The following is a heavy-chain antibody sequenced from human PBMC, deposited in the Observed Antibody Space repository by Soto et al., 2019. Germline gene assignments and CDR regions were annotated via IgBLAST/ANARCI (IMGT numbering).Heavy chain of an antibody. D-gene: IGHD6-13*01. J-gene: IGHJ6*02. V-gene: IGHV1-2*02. CDR1: GYTFTGYY. CDR2: INPNSGGT. CDR3: ARERHSRASGEGYYYYYGMDV. Sequence: GASVKVSCKASGYTFTGYYMHWVRQAPGQGLEWMGWINPNSGGTNYAQKFQGRVTMTRGTSISTAYMELSRLRSDDTAVYYCARERHSRASGEGYYYYYGMDVWGQGTTVTVSS.